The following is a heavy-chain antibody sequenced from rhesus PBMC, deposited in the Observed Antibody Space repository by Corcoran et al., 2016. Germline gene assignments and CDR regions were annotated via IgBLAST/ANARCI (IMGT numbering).Heavy chain of an antibody. CDR3: ATLLPGNVAY. D-gene: IGHD2-15*01. J-gene: IGHJ4*01. CDR1: GYSFTSYW. Sequence: EVQLVQSGAEVKRPGESLKISCKTSGYSFTSYWISWVRQMPGKGLGWMGAIDPSDSDTRSIPSFQAQVTISADKSISTAYLQWSSLEASDTATYYCATLLPGNVAYWGQGVLVTVSS. CDR2: IDPSDSDT. V-gene: IGHV5-2*01.